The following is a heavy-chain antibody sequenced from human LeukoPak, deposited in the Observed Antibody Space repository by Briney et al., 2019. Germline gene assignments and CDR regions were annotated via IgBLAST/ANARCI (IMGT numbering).Heavy chain of an antibody. V-gene: IGHV3-33*01. CDR3: ARDGGSGNYYNGVGDY. D-gene: IGHD3-10*01. CDR1: GFTFSSYG. Sequence: GGSLRLSCAASGFTFSSYGMHWVRQAPGKGLEWGAVIWYDGSNKYYADSVKGRLTISRDNSKNTLYLQMNSLRAEDTAVYYCARDGGSGNYYNGVGDYWGQGTLVTVSS. J-gene: IGHJ4*02. CDR2: IWYDGSNK.